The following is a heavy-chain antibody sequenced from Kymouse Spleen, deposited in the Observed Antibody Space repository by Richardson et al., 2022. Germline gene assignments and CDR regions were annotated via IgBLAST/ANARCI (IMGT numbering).Heavy chain of an antibody. CDR3: ARTYYDILTGYSFFDY. Sequence: QLQLQESGPGLVKPSETLSLTCTVSGGSISSSSYYWGWIRQPPGKGLEWIGSIYYSGSTYYNPSLKSRVTISVDTSKNQFSLKLSSVTAADTAVYYCARTYYDILTGYSFFDYWGQGTLVTVSS. CDR1: GGSISSSSYY. J-gene: IGHJ4*02. D-gene: IGHD3-9*01. CDR2: IYYSGST. V-gene: IGHV4-39*01.